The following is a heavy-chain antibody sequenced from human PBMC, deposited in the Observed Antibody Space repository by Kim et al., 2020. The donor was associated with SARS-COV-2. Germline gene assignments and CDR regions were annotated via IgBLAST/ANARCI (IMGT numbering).Heavy chain of an antibody. CDR2: INHSGST. V-gene: IGHV4-34*01. D-gene: IGHD3-9*01. J-gene: IGHJ5*02. CDR1: GGSFSGYY. Sequence: SETLSLTCAVYGGSFSGYYWSWIRQPPGKGLEWIGEINHSGSTNYNPSLKSRVTISVDTSKNQFSLKLSSVTAADTAVYYCARVLRYFGIADPWGQGTLVTVSS. CDR3: ARVLRYFGIADP.